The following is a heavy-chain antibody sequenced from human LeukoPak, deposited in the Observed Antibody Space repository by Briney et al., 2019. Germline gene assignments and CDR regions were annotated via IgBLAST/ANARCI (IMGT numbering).Heavy chain of an antibody. CDR3: AKAPLGRCTGVICYYFDY. CDR1: EFSVSTNY. J-gene: IGHJ4*02. Sequence: GGSLTLSCEPSEFSVSTNYMSWVRQAPGKGLEWFSVIYVGGSTYYADSVKGRFTISRDNSKNTLYLQMDSLRAEDAAVYYCAKAPLGRCTGVICYYFDYWGQGTLVTVSS. D-gene: IGHD2-15*01. V-gene: IGHV3-53*01. CDR2: IYVGGST.